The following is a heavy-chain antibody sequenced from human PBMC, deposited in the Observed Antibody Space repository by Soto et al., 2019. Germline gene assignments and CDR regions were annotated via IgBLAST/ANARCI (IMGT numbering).Heavy chain of an antibody. CDR2: IYYSGST. J-gene: IGHJ4*03. Sequence: SETLSLTCAVYGGSFSGYYWSWIRQHPGKGLEWIGYIYYSGSTYYNPSIKSRVTISVDTSKNQFSLKLSSVTAAETAVYYCARFMVRGVKPGRKFEYWGQGTTVTVSS. CDR1: GGSFSGYY. V-gene: IGHV4-31*11. CDR3: ARFMVRGVKPGRKFEY. D-gene: IGHD3-10*01.